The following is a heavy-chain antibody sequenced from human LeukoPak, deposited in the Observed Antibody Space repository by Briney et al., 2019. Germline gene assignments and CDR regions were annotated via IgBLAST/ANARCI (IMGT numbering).Heavy chain of an antibody. CDR3: ARDKLGISGMDV. D-gene: IGHD7-27*01. CDR2: IYYSGST. CDR1: GGSISIGGYY. V-gene: IGHV4-31*03. J-gene: IGHJ6*02. Sequence: SQTLSLTCTVSGGSISIGGYYWSWIRQHPGKGLEWIGYIYYSGSTYYNPSLKSRVTISVDTSKNQFSLKLSSVTAADTAVYYCARDKLGISGMDVWGQGTTVTVSS.